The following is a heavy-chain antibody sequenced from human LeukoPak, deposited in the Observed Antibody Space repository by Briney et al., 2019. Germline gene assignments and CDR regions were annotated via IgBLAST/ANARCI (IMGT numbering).Heavy chain of an antibody. D-gene: IGHD6-19*01. CDR1: GFTFSSYA. V-gene: IGHV3-23*01. J-gene: IGHJ4*02. CDR2: ISGIGGST. Sequence: GGSLRLSCAASGFTFSSYAMSWVRQAPGKGLEWVSAISGIGGSTYYADSVKGRFTISRDNSKNTLYLQMNSLRAEDTAVYYCAKDSSGWYVYFDYWGQGTLVTVSS. CDR3: AKDSSGWYVYFDY.